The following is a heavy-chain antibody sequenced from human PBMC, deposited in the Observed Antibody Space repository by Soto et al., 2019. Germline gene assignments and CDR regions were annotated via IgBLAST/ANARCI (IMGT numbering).Heavy chain of an antibody. CDR2: ISAYNGDT. Sequence: ASVKVSCKASGYSFTTHGISWVRRAPGHGLEWMGWISAYNGDTHYVQRFQGRLTMTTDTSTSTAYMELRSLTSDDTAVYYCARGPMYYYDSSGYYSYWGQGTLVTVAS. D-gene: IGHD3-22*01. CDR1: GYSFTTHG. J-gene: IGHJ4*02. V-gene: IGHV1-18*04. CDR3: ARGPMYYYDSSGYYSY.